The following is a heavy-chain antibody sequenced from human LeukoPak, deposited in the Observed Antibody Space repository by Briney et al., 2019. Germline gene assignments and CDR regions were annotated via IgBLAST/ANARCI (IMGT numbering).Heavy chain of an antibody. V-gene: IGHV1-69*04. J-gene: IGHJ3*02. CDR2: IIPILGIA. Sequence: SVKVSCKASVGTFSSYAISWVRQAPGQGLEWMGRIIPILGIANYAQKFQGRVTITADKSTSTAYMELSSLRSEDTAVYYCARGALDYYDSSGYSPAFDIWGQGTMVTVSS. CDR1: VGTFSSYA. CDR3: ARGALDYYDSSGYSPAFDI. D-gene: IGHD3-22*01.